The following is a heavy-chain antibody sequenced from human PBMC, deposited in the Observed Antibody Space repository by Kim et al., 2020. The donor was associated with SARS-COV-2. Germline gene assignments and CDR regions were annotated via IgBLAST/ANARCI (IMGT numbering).Heavy chain of an antibody. CDR2: ISGSSSHI. CDR1: GFTFSTYS. D-gene: IGHD2-2*02. CDR3: SRLHICGAPAAILTGYGMDV. J-gene: IGHJ6*02. Sequence: GGSLRLSCAASGFTFSTYSMNWVRQAPGKGLEWVSSISGSSSHIYYAASLKGRIAISRDNAKTSLYLHMHSLSAEDTAVYYCSRLHICGAPAAILTGYGMDVGGEGTTVTVS. V-gene: IGHV3-21*01.